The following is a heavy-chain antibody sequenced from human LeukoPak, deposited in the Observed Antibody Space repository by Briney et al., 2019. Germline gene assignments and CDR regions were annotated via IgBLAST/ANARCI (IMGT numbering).Heavy chain of an antibody. CDR2: INHSGST. Sequence: SEALSLTCAVYGGSFSGYYWSWIRPPPGKGLEWIGEINHSGSTNYNPSLKSRVTISVDTSKNQFSLKLSSVTAADTAVYYCARGHSRISVAVAGLTNDYWGQGTLVTVSS. CDR1: GGSFSGYY. CDR3: ARGHSRISVAVAGLTNDY. J-gene: IGHJ4*02. V-gene: IGHV4-34*01. D-gene: IGHD6-19*01.